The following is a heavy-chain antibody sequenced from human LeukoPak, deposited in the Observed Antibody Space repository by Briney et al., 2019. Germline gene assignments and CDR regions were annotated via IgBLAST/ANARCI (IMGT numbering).Heavy chain of an antibody. J-gene: IGHJ4*02. V-gene: IGHV3-30*18. CDR3: AKDIGGTVTSDY. D-gene: IGHD4-17*01. Sequence: GGSLRLSRAASGFTFSSYGMHWVRQAPGKGLEWVAVISYDGSNKYYADSVKGRFTISRDNSKNTLYLQMNSLRAEDTAVYYCAKDIGGTVTSDYWGQGTLVTVSS. CDR1: GFTFSSYG. CDR2: ISYDGSNK.